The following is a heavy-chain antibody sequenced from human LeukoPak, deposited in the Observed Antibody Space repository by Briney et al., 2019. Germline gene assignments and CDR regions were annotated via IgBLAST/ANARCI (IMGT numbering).Heavy chain of an antibody. CDR1: GGSISSYY. CDR2: IYYSGST. Sequence: SETLSLTCTVSGGSISSYYWSWIRQPPGKGLEWIGYIYYSGSTNYNPSLKSRVTISVDTSKNQVSLKLSSVTAADTAVYYCARGPYGSGSQTFDYWGQGTPVTVSS. D-gene: IGHD3-10*01. J-gene: IGHJ4*02. V-gene: IGHV4-59*01. CDR3: ARGPYGSGSQTFDY.